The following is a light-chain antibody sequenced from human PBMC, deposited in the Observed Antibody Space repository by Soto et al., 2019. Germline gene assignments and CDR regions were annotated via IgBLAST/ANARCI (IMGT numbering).Light chain of an antibody. CDR1: ASDIGGYTF. CDR3: SAHGGTNPYV. CDR2: DVN. V-gene: IGLV2-8*01. J-gene: IGLJ1*01. Sequence: QSVLTQPPSASGSPGQSVAISCTGTASDIGGYTFVSWYQQHPGKAPKLLIYDVNKRPSGVPDRFSGSKSGNTASLTVSGLQAEDEADYYCSAHGGTNPYVFGTGTKQTVL.